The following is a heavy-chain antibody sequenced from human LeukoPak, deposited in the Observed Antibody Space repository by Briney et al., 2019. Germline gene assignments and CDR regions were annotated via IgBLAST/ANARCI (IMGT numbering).Heavy chain of an antibody. J-gene: IGHJ4*02. V-gene: IGHV3-48*01. D-gene: IGHD6-6*01. CDR1: GFTFSRYS. Sequence: GESLKISCAASGFTFSRYSMNWVRQAPGKGLEWVSYVSSSSSTIYYGDSVRGRFTVSRDNANNLLYLQMNSLRAEDTAVYYCAGGESEYTSSGDFAYWGQGTLATVSS. CDR3: AGGESEYTSSGDFAY. CDR2: VSSSSSTI.